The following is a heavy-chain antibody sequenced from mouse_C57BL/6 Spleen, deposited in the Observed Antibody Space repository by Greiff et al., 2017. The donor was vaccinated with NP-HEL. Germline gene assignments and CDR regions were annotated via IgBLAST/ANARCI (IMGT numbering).Heavy chain of an antibody. CDR3: ARVDYSRGGFAY. CDR2: INPNNGGT. D-gene: IGHD2-12*01. CDR1: GYTFTDYN. J-gene: IGHJ3*01. V-gene: IGHV1-18*01. Sequence: EVQLQQSGPELVKPGASVKIPCKASGYTFTDYNMDWVKQSHGKSLEWIGEINPNNGGTIYNQKFKGKATLTVDKSSSTAYMELRSLTSEDTAVYYCARVDYSRGGFAYWGQGTLVTVSA.